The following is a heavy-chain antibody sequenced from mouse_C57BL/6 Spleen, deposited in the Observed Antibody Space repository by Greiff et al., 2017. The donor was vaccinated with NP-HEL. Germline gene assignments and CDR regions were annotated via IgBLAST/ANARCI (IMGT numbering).Heavy chain of an antibody. CDR3: ARGEKAIDY. J-gene: IGHJ2*01. CDR1: GYTFTDYY. Sequence: QVQLQQSGAELVRPGASVKLSCKASGYTFTDYYINWVKQRPGQGLEWIARIYPGSGNTYYNEKFKGKATITAEKSSSTAYMQLSSLTSEDTAVYFCARGEKAIDYWGQGTTLTVSS. V-gene: IGHV1-76*01. CDR2: IYPGSGNT.